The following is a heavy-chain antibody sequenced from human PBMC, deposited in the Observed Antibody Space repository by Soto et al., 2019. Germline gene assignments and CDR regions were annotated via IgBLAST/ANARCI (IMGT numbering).Heavy chain of an antibody. Sequence: SETLSLTCTVSGGSISSGGYYWSWIRQHPGKGLEWTGYIYYSGSTYYNPSLKSRVTISVDTSKNQFSLKLSSVTAADTAVYYCAREGYDGTGPYYYYGMDVWGQGTTVTVSS. V-gene: IGHV4-31*03. J-gene: IGHJ6*02. CDR2: IYYSGST. D-gene: IGHD3-3*01. CDR3: AREGYDGTGPYYYYGMDV. CDR1: GGSISSGGYY.